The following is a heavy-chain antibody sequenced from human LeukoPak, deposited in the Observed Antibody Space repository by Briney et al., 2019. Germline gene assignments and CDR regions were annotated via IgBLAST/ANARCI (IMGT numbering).Heavy chain of an antibody. J-gene: IGHJ4*02. CDR3: ATDRKVGTWDPRFNY. V-gene: IGHV3-7*01. Sequence: GGSLRLSCSAPGFTSTATWMRWGRAAPGKGLWWGGNIPQDGSENNYVDSVKGGFTISRDNAKSSLYLQMNSLRAEDTAIYYCATDRKVGTWDPRFNYWGQGTLVTVSS. CDR1: GFTSTATW. D-gene: IGHD4-23*01. CDR2: IPQDGSEN.